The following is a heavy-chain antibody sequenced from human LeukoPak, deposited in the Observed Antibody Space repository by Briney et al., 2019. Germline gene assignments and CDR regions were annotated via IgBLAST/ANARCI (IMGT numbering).Heavy chain of an antibody. CDR2: ICSGGST. CDR1: GFTVSNNY. CDR3: ARGLQQQLGWFDP. V-gene: IGHV3-53*01. D-gene: IGHD6-13*01. J-gene: IGHJ5*02. Sequence: GGSLRLSCAASGFTVSNNYMSWVRQAPGKGLEWVSIICSGGSTYYADSVKGRFTISRNNSKSTLYLQMDSLRTDDTAFYYCARGLQQQLGWFDPWGQGTLVTVSS.